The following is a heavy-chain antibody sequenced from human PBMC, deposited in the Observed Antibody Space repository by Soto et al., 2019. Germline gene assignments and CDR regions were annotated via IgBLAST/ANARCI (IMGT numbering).Heavy chain of an antibody. CDR2: SFYRGST. CDR3: AKADGFGVVTPFFEY. D-gene: IGHD3-3*01. J-gene: IGHJ4*02. V-gene: IGHV4-39*01. CDR1: GGSISSSSHY. Sequence: QLQLQESGPGLVKPAETLSLTCTVSGGSISSSSHYWGWIRQSPGKHLEWIGSSFYRGSTHYNPSLKTRVTIAVDTSKNQVSQKLYSVTAADTAVYYCAKADGFGVVTPFFEYWGQGILVTVSS.